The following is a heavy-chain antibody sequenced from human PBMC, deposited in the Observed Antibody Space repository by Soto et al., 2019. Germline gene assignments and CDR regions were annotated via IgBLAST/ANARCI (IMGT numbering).Heavy chain of an antibody. Sequence: QVPLVQSGAEVKKPGASVKVSCKASGYTFTSYAMHWVRQAPGQRLEWMGWINAGNGNTKYSQKFQGRVTITRDTSASTAYMELSSLRSEDTAVYYCANGGYSYGYPSYYYYGMDVWGQGTTVTVSS. J-gene: IGHJ6*02. CDR2: INAGNGNT. CDR3: ANGGYSYGYPSYYYYGMDV. V-gene: IGHV1-3*01. D-gene: IGHD5-18*01. CDR1: GYTFTSYA.